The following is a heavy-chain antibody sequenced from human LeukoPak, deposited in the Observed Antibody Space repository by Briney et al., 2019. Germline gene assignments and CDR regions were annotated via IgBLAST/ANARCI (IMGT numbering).Heavy chain of an antibody. J-gene: IGHJ4*02. CDR3: ARGRMLPYFDY. V-gene: IGHV4-34*01. D-gene: IGHD1-14*01. CDR1: GGSISGYY. Sequence: SETQSLTCAVYGGSISGYYWSWIRQPPGKGLEWIGEINHSGSTNYNPSLKSRVTISVDTSKNQFSLKLSSVTAADTAVYYCARGRMLPYFDYWGQGTLVTVSS. CDR2: INHSGST.